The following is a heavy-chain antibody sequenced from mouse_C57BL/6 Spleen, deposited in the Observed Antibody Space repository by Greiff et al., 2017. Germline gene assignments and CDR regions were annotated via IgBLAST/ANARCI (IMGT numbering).Heavy chain of an antibody. Sequence: EVQLKEPGPELVKPGASVKISCKASGYSFTDYNMNWVKQSNGQSLEWIGVINPNYGTTRYNQKFKGKATLTVDQSSSTAYMQLNSLTSEDAAVYYYARRGLYYPWFAYWGQGTLVTVSA. CDR1: GYSFTDYN. D-gene: IGHD2-1*01. J-gene: IGHJ3*01. CDR2: INPNYGTT. CDR3: ARRGLYYPWFAY. V-gene: IGHV1-39*01.